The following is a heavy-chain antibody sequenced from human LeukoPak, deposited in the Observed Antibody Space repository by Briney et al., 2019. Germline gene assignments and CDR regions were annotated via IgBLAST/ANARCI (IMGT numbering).Heavy chain of an antibody. CDR1: GGSFSGYY. J-gene: IGHJ6*03. V-gene: IGHV4-34*01. CDR3: AREGRYRYGYNEYHSYMDI. Sequence: SETLSLTCAVYGGSFSGYYWSWIRQPPGKGLEWIGEINHSGSTNYNPSLKSRVTISVDTSKNQFSLKLSSVTAAETAVYYCAREGRYRYGYNEYHSYMDIWGKGTTVTVSS. D-gene: IGHD5-24*01. CDR2: INHSGST.